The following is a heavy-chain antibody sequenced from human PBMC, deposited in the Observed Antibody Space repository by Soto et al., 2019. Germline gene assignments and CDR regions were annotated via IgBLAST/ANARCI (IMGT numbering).Heavy chain of an antibody. Sequence: GGSLRLSCAASGFTFSSYWMHWVRQAPGKGLVWVSRINSDGSSTSYADSVKGRFTISRDNAKNTLYLQMNSLRAEDTAVYYCARGPYYGDYEDYFDYWGQGTLVTVSS. D-gene: IGHD4-17*01. CDR1: GFTFSSYW. CDR2: INSDGSST. J-gene: IGHJ4*02. CDR3: ARGPYYGDYEDYFDY. V-gene: IGHV3-74*01.